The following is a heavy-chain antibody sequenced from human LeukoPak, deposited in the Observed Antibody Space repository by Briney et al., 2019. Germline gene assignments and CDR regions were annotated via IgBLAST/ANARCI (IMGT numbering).Heavy chain of an antibody. Sequence: PGGSLRLSCAASGFTFSSYAMNWVRQAPGKGLEWVSAISGSGDNTYYADSVKGRFTISRDNSKNTLYLQMDSLRAEDTAVYYCAKEMYSSGWYAYMDVWGKGTTVTVSS. D-gene: IGHD6-19*01. V-gene: IGHV3-23*01. CDR3: AKEMYSSGWYAYMDV. CDR1: GFTFSSYA. J-gene: IGHJ6*04. CDR2: ISGSGDNT.